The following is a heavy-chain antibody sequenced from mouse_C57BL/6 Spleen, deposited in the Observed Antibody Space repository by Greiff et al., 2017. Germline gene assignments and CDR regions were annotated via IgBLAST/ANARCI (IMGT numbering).Heavy chain of an antibody. CDR1: GYTFTDYE. J-gene: IGHJ2*01. Sequence: VQLVESGAELVRPGASVTLSCKASGYTFTDYEMHWVKQTPVHGLEWIGAIDPETGGTAYNQKFKGKAILTADKSSSTAYMELRSLTSEDSAVYYCTRSYGSSYDFDYWGQGTTLTVSS. CDR2: IDPETGGT. V-gene: IGHV1-15*01. CDR3: TRSYGSSYDFDY. D-gene: IGHD1-1*01.